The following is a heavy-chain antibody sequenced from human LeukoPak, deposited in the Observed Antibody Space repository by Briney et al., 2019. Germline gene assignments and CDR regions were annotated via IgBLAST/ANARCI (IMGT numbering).Heavy chain of an antibody. CDR2: IRDKDHSYAT. J-gene: IGHJ4*02. CDR3: SRLAVTNDY. CDR1: GFTFSDFA. Sequence: PGRSLRLSCAASGFTFSDFAIHWVRQASGKGLEWVGRIRDKDHSYATAYAASVNGRFTISRDDSKNTAYLQMDSLKTEDTAVYYCSRLAVTNDYWGQGTLVTVSS. D-gene: IGHD4-17*01. V-gene: IGHV3-73*01.